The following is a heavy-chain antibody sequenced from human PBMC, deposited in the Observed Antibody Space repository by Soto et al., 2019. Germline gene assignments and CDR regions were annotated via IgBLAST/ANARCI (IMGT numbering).Heavy chain of an antibody. J-gene: IGHJ5*02. Sequence: QLQLQESGPGLVKPSETLSLICNVSGDSISRTFFYWGWIRQPPGKGLEWIGSIYYSGRTYYNPSLKSRVTISVDPSNNQFSLRLSSVTAADTALYYCARHGVPIQLEPHFDPWCQGTLVTVSS. CDR1: GDSISRTFFY. D-gene: IGHD1-1*01. CDR3: ARHGVPIQLEPHFDP. CDR2: IYYSGRT. V-gene: IGHV4-39*01.